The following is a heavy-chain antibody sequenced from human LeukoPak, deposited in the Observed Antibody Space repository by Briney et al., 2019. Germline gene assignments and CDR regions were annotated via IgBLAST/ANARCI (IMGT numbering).Heavy chain of an antibody. D-gene: IGHD2-15*01. Sequence: ASVKVSCKASGYTFTDYYMYWVRQAPGQGLEWMGWISAYNGNTNYAQKLQGRVTMTTDTSTSTAYMELRSLRSDDTAVYYCARGPYCSGGTCYSQYFDYWGQGTLVTVSS. J-gene: IGHJ4*02. V-gene: IGHV1-18*04. CDR2: ISAYNGNT. CDR3: ARGPYCSGGTCYSQYFDY. CDR1: GYTFTDYY.